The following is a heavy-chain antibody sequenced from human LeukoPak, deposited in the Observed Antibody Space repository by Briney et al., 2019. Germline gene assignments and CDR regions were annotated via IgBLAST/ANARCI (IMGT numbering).Heavy chain of an antibody. CDR2: IWYDGSNK. Sequence: GGSLRLSCAASGFTFSNYGMHWVRQAPGKGLEWVALIWYDGSNKYYADSVKGRFTISRDNSKNTLYLQMNSLRDGDTAVYYCAKTLTVMVGFSPDYWGQGTLVTVSS. J-gene: IGHJ4*02. D-gene: IGHD5-18*01. CDR1: GFTFSNYG. CDR3: AKTLTVMVGFSPDY. V-gene: IGHV3-33*06.